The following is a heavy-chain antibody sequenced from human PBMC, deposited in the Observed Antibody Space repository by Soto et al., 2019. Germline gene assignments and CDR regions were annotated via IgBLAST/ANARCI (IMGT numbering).Heavy chain of an antibody. CDR2: ISPYNGDT. J-gene: IGHJ3*01. D-gene: IGHD6-13*01. V-gene: IGHV1-18*01. Sequence: ASVKVSCKASGYSFTTYGISWVRQAPGQGLEWMGWISPYNGDTNYAQNFQGRVTMTTDTSTSTDYMELRRLRCDDTAVYYCARDRNIAAARDVFDLLGQGTMVT. CDR3: ARDRNIAAARDVFDL. CDR1: GYSFTTYG.